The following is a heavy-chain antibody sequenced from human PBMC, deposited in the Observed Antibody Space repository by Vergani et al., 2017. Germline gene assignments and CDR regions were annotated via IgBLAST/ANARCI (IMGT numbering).Heavy chain of an antibody. CDR2: IYYSGST. V-gene: IGHV4-59*12. Sequence: QVQLQESGPGLVKPSETLSLTCTVSGGSISSYYWSWIRQPPGKGLEWIGYIYYSGSTNYNPSLKSRVTISVDMSKNQFSLKLSSVTAADTAVYYCAREGSSSSYYYMDVWGKGTTVTVSS. CDR1: GGSISSYY. J-gene: IGHJ6*03. CDR3: AREGSSSSYYYMDV. D-gene: IGHD6-13*01.